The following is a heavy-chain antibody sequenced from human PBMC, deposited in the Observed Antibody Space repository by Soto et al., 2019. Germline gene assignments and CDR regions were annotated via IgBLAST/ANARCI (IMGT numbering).Heavy chain of an antibody. CDR3: ARDDYYDSNNWLGP. D-gene: IGHD3-22*01. CDR1: GGSINIYY. Sequence: SETLSLTCTVSGGSINIYYWSWIRQAAGKGLEWIGRIYSTGTANYNPSLKSRVTMSVDTYENQISLRLSSVTAADTAVYYCARDDYYDSNNWLGPWGQGTLVTVSS. V-gene: IGHV4-4*07. J-gene: IGHJ5*02. CDR2: IYSTGTA.